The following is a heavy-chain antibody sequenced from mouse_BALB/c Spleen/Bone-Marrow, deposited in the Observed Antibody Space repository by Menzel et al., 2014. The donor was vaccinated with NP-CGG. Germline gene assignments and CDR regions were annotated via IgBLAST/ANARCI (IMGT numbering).Heavy chain of an antibody. CDR2: IRNKANAYTT. D-gene: IGHD2-1*01. CDR3: ARSLYPRAMDY. J-gene: IGHJ4*01. Sequence: EVELMESGGGLVQPGGSLRLSCATSGFTFTDYYMSWVRQPPGKALEWLGFIRNKANAYTTEYSASVKGRFTISRDNSQSILYLQMNILRAEDSATYYCARSLYPRAMDYWGQGTSVTVSS. CDR1: GFTFTDYY. V-gene: IGHV7-3*02.